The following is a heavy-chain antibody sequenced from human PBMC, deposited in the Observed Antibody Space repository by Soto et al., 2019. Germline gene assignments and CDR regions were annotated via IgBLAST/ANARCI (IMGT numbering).Heavy chain of an antibody. J-gene: IGHJ4*02. CDR3: ARGYYDSSGYWYFDY. CDR1: GDSVSTKRAA. Sequence: SQTLSLTCAISGDSVSTKRAAWNWIRQSPSRGLEWLGRTYYRSKWFNHYEASVKSRISINPDTPKNQFSLQLNSVTPEDAAVYYCARGYYDSSGYWYFDYWGQGTLVTVSS. V-gene: IGHV6-1*01. D-gene: IGHD3-22*01. CDR2: TYYRSKWFN.